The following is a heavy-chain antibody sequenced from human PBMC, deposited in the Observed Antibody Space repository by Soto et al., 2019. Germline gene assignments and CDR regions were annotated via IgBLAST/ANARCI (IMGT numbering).Heavy chain of an antibody. D-gene: IGHD2-2*01. Sequence: GGSLRLSCAASGFTFSDYYMGWIRQAPGKGLEWVSYISSSGSTIYYADSVKGRFTISRDNAKNSLYLQMNSLRAEDTAVYYCAREAIQLLGMSSGLLDYWGQGTLVTVSS. CDR3: AREAIQLLGMSSGLLDY. CDR1: GFTFSDYY. CDR2: ISSSGSTI. V-gene: IGHV3-11*01. J-gene: IGHJ4*02.